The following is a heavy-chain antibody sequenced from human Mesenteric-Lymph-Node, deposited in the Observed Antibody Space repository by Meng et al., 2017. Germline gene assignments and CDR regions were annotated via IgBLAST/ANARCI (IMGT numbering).Heavy chain of an antibody. CDR3: ARGGRYYGSGSYYKPPYYFDY. CDR2: IHPAGSST. CDR1: GFTFSSHW. Sequence: GGSLRLSCAASGFTFSSHWMNWVRQAPGKGLVWVSRIHPAGSSTSYADSVNGRFTVSRDNAKNTLYLQMNSLRAEDTAVYYCARGGRYYGSGSYYKPPYYFDYWGQGTLVTVSS. V-gene: IGHV3-74*01. D-gene: IGHD3-10*01. J-gene: IGHJ4*02.